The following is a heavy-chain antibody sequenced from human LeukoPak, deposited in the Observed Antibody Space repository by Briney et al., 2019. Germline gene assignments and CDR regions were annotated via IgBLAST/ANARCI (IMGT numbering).Heavy chain of an antibody. CDR2: ISGSGGST. Sequence: PGGSLRLSCAASGFTFSSYAMSWVRQAPGKGLEWVSAISGSGGSTYYADSVKGRFTISRDNSKNTLYLQTNSLRAEDTAVYYCAKSAVASYYYDSSGYYYFDYWGQGTLVTVSS. V-gene: IGHV3-23*01. J-gene: IGHJ4*02. D-gene: IGHD3-22*01. CDR1: GFTFSSYA. CDR3: AKSAVASYYYDSSGYYYFDY.